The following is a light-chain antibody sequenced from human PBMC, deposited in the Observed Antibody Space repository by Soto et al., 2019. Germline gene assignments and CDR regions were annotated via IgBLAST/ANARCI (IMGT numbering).Light chain of an antibody. CDR3: SSYTSSRYV. V-gene: IGLV2-14*01. Sequence: QSVLTQPASVSGSPGQSITISCTGTSSDVGGYNYVSWYQQHPDKAPKLMIYEVSNRPSGVSNRFSGSKSGNTASLTISGLQAEDEADYYCSSYTSSRYVFGTGTKLTVL. J-gene: IGLJ1*01. CDR2: EVS. CDR1: SSDVGGYNY.